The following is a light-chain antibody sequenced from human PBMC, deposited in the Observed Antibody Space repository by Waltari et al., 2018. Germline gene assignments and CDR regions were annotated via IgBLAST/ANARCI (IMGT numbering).Light chain of an antibody. CDR2: EVS. CDR1: QSLLHSDGKTF. CDR3: QQYFSIPYT. J-gene: IGKJ2*01. V-gene: IGKV2-29*01. Sequence: DIVMTQTPLSLSVTPGQSASISCKSSQSLLHSDGKTFLFWYLQKPGQSPQSLIYEVSSRFSGVPDRFSGSGSGTDFSLIISSLQAEDVAVYYCQQYFSIPYTFGQGTKLEIK.